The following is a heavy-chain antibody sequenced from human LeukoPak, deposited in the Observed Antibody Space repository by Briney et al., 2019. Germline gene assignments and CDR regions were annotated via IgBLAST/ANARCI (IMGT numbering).Heavy chain of an antibody. Sequence: GESLKISCKGFGYSLTSYWIGWVRQMPGRGLECMGIFYPGDSDTIYSPSFQGQVTMSADKSINTAYLQWTSLKASDTAIYYCARTYGGNSKIDYWGRGTLVTVSS. CDR1: GYSLTSYW. V-gene: IGHV5-51*01. D-gene: IGHD4-23*01. CDR3: ARTYGGNSKIDY. J-gene: IGHJ4*02. CDR2: FYPGDSDT.